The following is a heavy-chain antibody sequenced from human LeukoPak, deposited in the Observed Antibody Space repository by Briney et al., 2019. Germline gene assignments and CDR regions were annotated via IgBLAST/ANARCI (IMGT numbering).Heavy chain of an antibody. D-gene: IGHD5-18*01. V-gene: IGHV1-69*13. Sequence: GASMKVSCKASGGTFSSYAISWVRQAPGQGLEWMGGIIPIFGTANYAQKFQGRVTITADESTSTAYMELSSLRSEDTAVYYCASPSGYSYGSKGDYWGQGTLVTVSS. CDR2: IIPIFGTA. CDR3: ASPSGYSYGSKGDY. J-gene: IGHJ4*02. CDR1: GGTFSSYA.